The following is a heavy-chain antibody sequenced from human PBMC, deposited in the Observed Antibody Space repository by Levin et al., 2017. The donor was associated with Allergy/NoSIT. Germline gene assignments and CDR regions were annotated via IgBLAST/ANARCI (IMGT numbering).Heavy chain of an antibody. V-gene: IGHV1-69*13. J-gene: IGHJ4*02. CDR3: ARWVDYDSSGYYYFDY. CDR2: IIPIFGTA. Sequence: SVKVSCKASGGTFSSYAISWVRQAPGQGLEWMGGIIPIFGTANYAQKFQGRVTITADESTSTAYMELSSLRSEDTAVYYCARWVDYDSSGYYYFDYWGQGTLVTVSS. D-gene: IGHD3-22*01. CDR1: GGTFSSYA.